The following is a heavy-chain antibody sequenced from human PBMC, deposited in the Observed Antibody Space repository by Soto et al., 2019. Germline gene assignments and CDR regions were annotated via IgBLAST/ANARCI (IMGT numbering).Heavy chain of an antibody. CDR1: GGSISSSSYY. D-gene: IGHD3-10*01. CDR3: ASTYYYGSGSYLPYPPEYYNWFDP. Sequence: SETLSLTCTVSGGSISSSSYYWGWIRQPPGKGLEWIGSIYYSGSTYYNPSLKSRVTISVDTSKNQFSLKLSSVTAADTAVYYCASTYYYGSGSYLPYPPEYYNWFDPWGQGTLVTVSS. V-gene: IGHV4-39*01. CDR2: IYYSGST. J-gene: IGHJ5*02.